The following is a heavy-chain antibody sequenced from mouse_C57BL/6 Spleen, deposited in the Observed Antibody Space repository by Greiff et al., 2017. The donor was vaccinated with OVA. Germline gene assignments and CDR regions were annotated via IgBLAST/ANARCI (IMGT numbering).Heavy chain of an antibody. V-gene: IGHV1-82*01. J-gene: IGHJ4*01. Sequence: QVQLKESGPELVKPGASVKISCKASGYAFSSSWMNWVKQRPGKGLEWIGRIYPGDGDTNYNGKFKGKATLTADKSSSTAYMQLSSLTSEDSAVYVCARNLLLRDYAMDYWGQGTSVTVSS. CDR1: GYAFSSSW. CDR3: ARNLLLRDYAMDY. D-gene: IGHD1-1*01. CDR2: IYPGDGDT.